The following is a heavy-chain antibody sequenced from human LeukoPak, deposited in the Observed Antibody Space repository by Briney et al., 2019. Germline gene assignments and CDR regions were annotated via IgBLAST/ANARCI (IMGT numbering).Heavy chain of an antibody. D-gene: IGHD3-10*01. Sequence: SSETLSLTCTVSGGSISSYYWSWIRQPPGKGLEWIGYIYYSGSTNYNPSLKSRVTISVDTSKNQFSLKLSSVTAADTAVYYCARKGRGSFFDYWGQGTLVTVSS. V-gene: IGHV4-59*12. CDR2: IYYSGST. J-gene: IGHJ4*02. CDR1: GGSISSYY. CDR3: ARKGRGSFFDY.